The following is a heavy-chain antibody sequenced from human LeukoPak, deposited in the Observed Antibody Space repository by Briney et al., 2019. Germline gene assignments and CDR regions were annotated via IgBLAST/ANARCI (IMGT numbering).Heavy chain of an antibody. CDR2: ISGSGGST. CDR1: GFTFSSYA. D-gene: IGHD1-7*01. Sequence: PGGSLRLSCAASGFTFSSYAMSWVRQAPGKGLEWVLVISGSGGSTYYADSVKGRFTISRDNSKNTLYLQMNSLRADDTALYYCGRGVGNYYYFGFWGQGTLVTVSS. CDR3: GRGVGNYYYFGF. V-gene: IGHV3-23*01. J-gene: IGHJ4*02.